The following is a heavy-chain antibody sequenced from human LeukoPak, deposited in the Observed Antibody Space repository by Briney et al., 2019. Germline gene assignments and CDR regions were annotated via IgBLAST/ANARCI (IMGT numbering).Heavy chain of an antibody. CDR2: INHSGST. V-gene: IGHV4-34*01. Sequence: KPSETLSLTCAVYGGSFSDYYWSWIRQPPGKGLEWIGEINHSGSTNYNPSLKSRVTISVDTSRNQFSLKLTSVTAADPAVYYCARSIIATRSKFDNWGQGSLVTASS. D-gene: IGHD1/OR15-1a*01. CDR3: ARSIIATRSKFDN. J-gene: IGHJ5*02. CDR1: GGSFSDYY.